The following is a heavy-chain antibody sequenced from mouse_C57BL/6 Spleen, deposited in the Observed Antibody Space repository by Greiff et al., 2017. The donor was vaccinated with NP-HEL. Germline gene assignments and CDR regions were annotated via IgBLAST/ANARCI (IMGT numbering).Heavy chain of an antibody. Sequence: EVKLVESGAELVKPGASVKLSCTASGFNIKDYYMHWVTQRTEQGLEWIGRIDPEDGETKYALKFQGKATITADTSSNTAYLQLSSLTSEDTAVYYCAIWATCYYLDYWGQGTTLTVSS. CDR1: GFNIKDYY. J-gene: IGHJ2*01. D-gene: IGHD1-1*02. V-gene: IGHV14-2*01. CDR2: IDPEDGET. CDR3: AIWATCYYLDY.